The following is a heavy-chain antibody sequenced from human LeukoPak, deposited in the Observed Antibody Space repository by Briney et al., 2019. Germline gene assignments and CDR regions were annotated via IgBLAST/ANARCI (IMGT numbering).Heavy chain of an antibody. CDR1: GFTFSSYA. CDR3: ARESFHYDSSGAGGWFDP. V-gene: IGHV3-30-3*01. Sequence: RGGSLRLSCAASGFTFSSYAMHWVRQAPGKGLEWVAVISYDGSNKYYADSVKGRFTISRDNSKNTLYLQMNSLRAEDTAVYYCARESFHYDSSGAGGWFDPWGQGTLVTVSS. J-gene: IGHJ5*02. D-gene: IGHD3-22*01. CDR2: ISYDGSNK.